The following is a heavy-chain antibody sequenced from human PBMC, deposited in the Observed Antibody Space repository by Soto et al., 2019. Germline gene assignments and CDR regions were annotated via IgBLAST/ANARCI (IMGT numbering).Heavy chain of an antibody. Sequence: ASVKVSCKASGYTFTSYAMHWVRQAPGQRPEWMGWINAGNGNTKYSQKFQGRITITRDTSASTAYMELSSLRSEDTAVYYCARVLMLGWFDPWGQGTLVTVSS. CDR1: GYTFTSYA. D-gene: IGHD3-16*01. CDR3: ARVLMLGWFDP. CDR2: INAGNGNT. V-gene: IGHV1-3*01. J-gene: IGHJ5*02.